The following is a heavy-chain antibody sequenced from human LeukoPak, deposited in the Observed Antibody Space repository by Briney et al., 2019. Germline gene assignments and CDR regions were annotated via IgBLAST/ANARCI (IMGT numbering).Heavy chain of an antibody. CDR2: ICGSGGCT. Sequence: GGSLRLSCAVSGITLSNYGMTWVRQAPGKGLEWVSGICGSGGCTYYADSVKGRFTISRDNSKNTVYLQMNSLTADDTAVYYCAKTTVGYSSGRYPGWPADCWGQGTLVTVSS. CDR3: AKTTVGYSSGRYPGWPADC. J-gene: IGHJ4*02. V-gene: IGHV3-23*01. D-gene: IGHD6-19*01. CDR1: GITLSNYG.